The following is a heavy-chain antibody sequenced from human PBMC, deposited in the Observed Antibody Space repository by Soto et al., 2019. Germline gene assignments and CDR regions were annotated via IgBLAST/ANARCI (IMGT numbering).Heavy chain of an antibody. V-gene: IGHV5-10-1*01. CDR1: GYSFTSYW. CDR2: IDPSDSYT. CDR3: ASRGLTGSTLDYYYYGMDV. Sequence: GESLKISCKGSGYSFTSYWISWVRQMPGKGLEWMGRIDPSDSYTNYSPSFQGHVTISADKSISTAYLQWSSLKASDTAMYYCASRGLTGSTLDYYYYGMDVWGQGTTVTVSS. J-gene: IGHJ6*02. D-gene: IGHD1-7*01.